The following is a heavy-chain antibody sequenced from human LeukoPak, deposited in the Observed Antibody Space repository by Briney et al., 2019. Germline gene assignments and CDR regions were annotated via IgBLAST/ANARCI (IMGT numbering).Heavy chain of an antibody. CDR2: IYASGST. J-gene: IGHJ6*03. CDR1: GGSISSYY. D-gene: IGHD3-16*02. CDR3: AREGFYDYVWGSYRPIYDYYYMDV. Sequence: SETLSLTCTVSGGSISSYYWSWIRQPAGKGLEWIGRIYASGSTNYNPSLKSRVTVSVDTSKNQFSLKLSSVTAADTAVYYCAREGFYDYVWGSYRPIYDYYYMDVWGKGTTVTISS. V-gene: IGHV4-4*07.